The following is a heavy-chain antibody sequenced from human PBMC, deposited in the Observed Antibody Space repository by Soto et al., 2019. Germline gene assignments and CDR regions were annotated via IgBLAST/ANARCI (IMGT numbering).Heavy chain of an antibody. Sequence: ASVKVSCKASGYTFTSYAMHWVRQAPGQRLEWMGWINAGNHSTNYSQKFQGRVSMTWDTSTSTVYMELSSLRSDDTAVYYCARDYNWAVDYWGQGTLVTVSS. V-gene: IGHV1-3*01. CDR1: GYTFTSYA. CDR2: INAGNHST. J-gene: IGHJ4*02. D-gene: IGHD1-1*01. CDR3: ARDYNWAVDY.